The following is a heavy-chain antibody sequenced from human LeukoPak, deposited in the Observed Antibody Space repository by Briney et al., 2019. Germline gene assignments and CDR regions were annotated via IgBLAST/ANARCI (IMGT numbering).Heavy chain of an antibody. CDR3: ARLSGRYTYGLYYFDY. V-gene: IGHV4-59*08. CDR2: ISYSGST. CDR1: GGSISGYY. D-gene: IGHD5-18*01. Sequence: PSETLSLTCTVSGGSISGYYWSWIRQPPGKGLECIGYISYSGSTNYNPSLKSRVTIAVDTSKNQFSLKLSSVTAADTAVYYCARLSGRYTYGLYYFDYWGQGTLVTVSP. J-gene: IGHJ4*02.